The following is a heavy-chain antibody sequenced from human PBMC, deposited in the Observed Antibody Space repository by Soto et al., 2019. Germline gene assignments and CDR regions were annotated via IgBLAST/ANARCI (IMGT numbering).Heavy chain of an antibody. D-gene: IGHD3-22*01. Sequence: SWGSLRISCASSDFTFSSYEMNWVRQAPGKGLDWVSYISSSGSTIYYADSVKGRFTISRDNAKNSLYLQMNRLRAEDTAVYYCARYYYDSSGYYNDGRFDPWGQGTMVTVSS. CDR2: ISSSGSTI. CDR3: ARYYYDSSGYYNDGRFDP. CDR1: DFTFSSYE. V-gene: IGHV3-48*03. J-gene: IGHJ5*02.